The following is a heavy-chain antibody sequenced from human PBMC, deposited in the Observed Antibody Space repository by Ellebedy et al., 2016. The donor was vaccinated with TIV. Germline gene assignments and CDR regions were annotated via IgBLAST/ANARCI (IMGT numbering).Heavy chain of an antibody. V-gene: IGHV4-61*02. CDR2: ISSGGT. Sequence: SETLSLTXTVSGGSISSGSSYWSWVRQPAGKGLEWIGRISSGGTSYNPSLRSRVTMSVDTSKNQFSLRLTSVMAADAAVYYCARGHNWFDLWGQGTLVIVSS. J-gene: IGHJ5*02. CDR3: ARGHNWFDL. CDR1: GGSISSGSSY.